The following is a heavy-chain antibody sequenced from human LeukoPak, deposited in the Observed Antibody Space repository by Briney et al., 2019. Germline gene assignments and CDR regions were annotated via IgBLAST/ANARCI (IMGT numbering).Heavy chain of an antibody. D-gene: IGHD3-10*01. V-gene: IGHV4-59*01. CDR3: AGGDTMVRAFDY. CDR1: GGSISPYY. J-gene: IGHJ4*02. CDR2: FFYIGST. Sequence: SETLSLTCTVSGGSISPYYWSWIRQPPGKGLEWIGYFFYIGSTNYNPSLKSRVIISVDTSKNQFSLKLSSVTAADTAVYYCAGGDTMVRAFDYWGQGTLVTVSS.